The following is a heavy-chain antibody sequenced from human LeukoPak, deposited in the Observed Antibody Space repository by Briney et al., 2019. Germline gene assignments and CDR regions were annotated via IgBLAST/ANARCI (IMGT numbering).Heavy chain of an antibody. CDR3: ATQIKYFSSPYIPCGH. Sequence: GGSLTLSCAASGFTFRGYAVQWVLQAPGKGLEWVAAFSYGGSKQYYADSVKGRFTISRDNSKDTLYLQMNGLRPEDTALYYCATQIKYFSSPYIPCGHWGQGSRVTVSS. CDR1: GFTFRGYA. D-gene: IGHD6-6*01. J-gene: IGHJ4*02. CDR2: FSYGGSKQ. V-gene: IGHV3-30*04.